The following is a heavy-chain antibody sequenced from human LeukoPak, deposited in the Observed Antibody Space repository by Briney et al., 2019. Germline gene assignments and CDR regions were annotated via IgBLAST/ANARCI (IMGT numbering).Heavy chain of an antibody. CDR3: AKDPPYYYGSGSYYNRGGLDY. J-gene: IGHJ4*02. Sequence: QPGGSLRLSCAASGFTFSSYGMHWVRQAPGKGLEWVAFIRYDGSNKYYADSVKGRFTISRDNSKNTLYLQMNSLRAEDTAVYYCAKDPPYYYGSGSYYNRGGLDYWGQGTLVTVSS. CDR1: GFTFSSYG. CDR2: IRYDGSNK. D-gene: IGHD3-10*01. V-gene: IGHV3-30*02.